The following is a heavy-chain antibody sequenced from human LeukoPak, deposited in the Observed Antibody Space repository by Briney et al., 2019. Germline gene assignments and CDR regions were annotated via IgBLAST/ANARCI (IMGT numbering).Heavy chain of an antibody. J-gene: IGHJ4*02. CDR1: GFTFEDYA. Sequence: SGRSLRLSCAASGFTFEDYAMYWVRQPPGEGLEWVSGISWNSDSIDYVDSVKGRFTISRDNAKNSLYLQMNSLRNEDTAVYYCATENYWGQGTLVTVSS. CDR2: ISWNSDSI. CDR3: ATENY. D-gene: IGHD1-14*01. V-gene: IGHV3-9*01.